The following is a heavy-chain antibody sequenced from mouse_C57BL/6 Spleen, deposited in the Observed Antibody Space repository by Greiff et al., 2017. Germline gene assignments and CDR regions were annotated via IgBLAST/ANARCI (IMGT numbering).Heavy chain of an antibody. CDR2: INPYNGGT. CDR1: GYTFTDYY. D-gene: IGHD1-2*01. V-gene: IGHV1-19*01. J-gene: IGHJ4*01. CDR3: ARFADGEGYAMGY. Sequence: EVQLQQSGPVLVKPGASVKMSCKASGYTFTDYYMNWVKQSPGKSLEWIGVINPYNGGTSYNQKFKGKSTLTVDKSSSTAYMELNSLTSEASAVYYCARFADGEGYAMGYWGQGTSVTVSS.